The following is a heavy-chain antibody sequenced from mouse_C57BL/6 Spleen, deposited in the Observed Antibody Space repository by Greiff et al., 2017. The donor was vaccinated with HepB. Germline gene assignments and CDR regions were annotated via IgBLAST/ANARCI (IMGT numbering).Heavy chain of an antibody. CDR2: IDPSDSYT. D-gene: IGHD1-1*01. V-gene: IGHV1-50*01. J-gene: IGHJ4*01. CDR1: GYTFTSYW. Sequence: QVQLKQPGAELVKPGASVKLSCKASGYTFTSYWMQWVKQRPGQGLEWIGEIDPSDSYTNYNQKFKGKATLTVDTSSSTAYMQLSSLTSEDSAVYYCARRGYYGSNYAMDYWGQGTSVTVSS. CDR3: ARRGYYGSNYAMDY.